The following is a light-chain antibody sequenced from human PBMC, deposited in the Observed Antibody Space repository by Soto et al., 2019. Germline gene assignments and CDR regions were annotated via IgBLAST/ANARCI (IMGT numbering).Light chain of an antibody. CDR1: QSVGSNY. CDR3: HQYASSPLT. Sequence: EIGFTQSPGTLTLSPGERATLSCRASQSVGSNYLAWYQQTPGQAPRLLIHGASTRATGIPDRFSGSGSGTDFTLTLSRLESEDSAVYYCHQYASSPLTFGQGTRLEIK. CDR2: GAS. J-gene: IGKJ5*01. V-gene: IGKV3-20*01.